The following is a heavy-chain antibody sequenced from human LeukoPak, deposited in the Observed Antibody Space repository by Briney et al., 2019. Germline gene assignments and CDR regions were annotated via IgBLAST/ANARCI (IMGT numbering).Heavy chain of an antibody. CDR2: IHYTGST. CDR3: ARLPTGYPNWFDT. Sequence: PSETLSLTCAVSGGSISSISSNNWAWIRQPPGKGLELIAAIHYTGSTYYNPSFMSRVTISVDTSKNQFSLKLNSLTATDTAVYHCARLPTGYPNWFDTWGQGILVTVSS. J-gene: IGHJ5*02. V-gene: IGHV4-39*01. D-gene: IGHD5-18*01. CDR1: GGSISSISSNN.